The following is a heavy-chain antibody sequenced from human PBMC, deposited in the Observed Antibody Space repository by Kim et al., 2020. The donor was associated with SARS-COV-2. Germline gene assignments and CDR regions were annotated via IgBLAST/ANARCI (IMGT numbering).Heavy chain of an antibody. J-gene: IGHJ6*02. Sequence: YPNSGKGRLNSSRDNSKNPLYLQMNSLRAEDTAVYYCAKYMLVMAYGMDVWGQGTTVTVSS. V-gene: IGHV3-23*01. CDR3: AKYMLVMAYGMDV. D-gene: IGHD3-9*01.